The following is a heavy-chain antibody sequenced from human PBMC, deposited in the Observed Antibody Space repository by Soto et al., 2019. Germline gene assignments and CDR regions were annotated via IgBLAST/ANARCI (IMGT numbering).Heavy chain of an antibody. CDR2: IIPIFGTP. CDR3: ARDSRLWGSTGWKRENLFDI. D-gene: IGHD3-16*01. V-gene: IGHV1-69*18. CDR1: GGNFNTYP. J-gene: IGHJ3*02. Sequence: QVQLEQSGAEVKRPGSSVKVSCKTSGGNFNTYPISWVRQAPGHRLEWMGKIIPIFGTPDYAQKFQGRVTINADEATTTVYMELRSLKSDDSAVYYCARDSRLWGSTGWKRENLFDIWGQGTMGTVSS.